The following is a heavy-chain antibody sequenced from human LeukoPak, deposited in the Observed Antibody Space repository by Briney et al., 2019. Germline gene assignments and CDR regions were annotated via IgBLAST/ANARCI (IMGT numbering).Heavy chain of an antibody. D-gene: IGHD1-26*01. CDR2: ISYDGSNK. V-gene: IGHV3-30*04. J-gene: IGHJ4*02. CDR1: GFTFSSYA. CDR3: AGSSGSYYRYYFDY. Sequence: SGGSLRLSCAASGFTFSSYAMHWVRQAPGKGLEWVAVISYDGSNKYYADSVKGRFTVSRDNSKKTLYLQMNSLRAEDTAVYYCAGSSGSYYRYYFDYWGQGTLVTVSS.